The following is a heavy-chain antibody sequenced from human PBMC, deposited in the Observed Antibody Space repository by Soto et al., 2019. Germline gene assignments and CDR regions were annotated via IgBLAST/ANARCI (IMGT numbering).Heavy chain of an antibody. J-gene: IGHJ6*02. CDR2: ISYAGFSL. CDR1: GFTFRSYA. V-gene: IGHV3-30*03. CDR3: ARGHTTNWYYYYFGMDV. D-gene: IGHD1-1*01. Sequence: QVQVVESGGGVVQPGRSLRLSCAASGFTFRSYAMHWVRQAPGKGLEWVAVISYAGFSLYHEDSVKGRFTISRDNSKDTLYLQMDSLRAADTAVYYCARGHTTNWYYYYFGMDVWGQGTTVTVSS.